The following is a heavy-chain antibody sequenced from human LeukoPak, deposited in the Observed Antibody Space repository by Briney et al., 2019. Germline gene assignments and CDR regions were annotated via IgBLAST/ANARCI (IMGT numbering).Heavy chain of an antibody. J-gene: IGHJ4*02. V-gene: IGHV1-18*01. CDR2: ISAYNGNT. CDR3: AREARRAYFDY. Sequence: ASVKVSCKASGYTFTSYGISWVRQAPGQGLEWMGWISAYNGNTNYAQKLQGRVTMTTDTSTSTAHMELRNLRSDDTAVYYCAREARRAYFDYWGQGILVTVSS. CDR1: GYTFTSYG.